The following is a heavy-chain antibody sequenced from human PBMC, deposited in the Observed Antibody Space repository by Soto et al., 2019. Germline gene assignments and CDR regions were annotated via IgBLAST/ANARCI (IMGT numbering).Heavy chain of an antibody. CDR2: ISDTGSSH. J-gene: IGHJ4*02. CDR1: GFTFSSYG. D-gene: IGHD2-2*01. Sequence: GGSLRLSCVGSGFTFSSYGMHWVRQAPGKGLECVAVISDTGSSHYYAASVEGRFTISRENSKNTLSLHMDRPRVEDTAVYYCAKDRGGDCPDNSCYFGADYWGQGTPVTVSS. V-gene: IGHV3-30*18. CDR3: AKDRGGDCPDNSCYFGADY.